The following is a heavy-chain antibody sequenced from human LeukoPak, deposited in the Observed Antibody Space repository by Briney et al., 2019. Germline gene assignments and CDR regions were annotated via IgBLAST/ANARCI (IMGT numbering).Heavy chain of an antibody. Sequence: PSETLSLTCTVSGDSISDYHWSWIRQPAGKGLEWIWRIINSGVTNYNPSLNSRVTISVDRSKNQFSLRLTSVTAADTAVYYCGTSEVGSSSYESYDYWGQGTQVTVSA. V-gene: IGHV4-4*07. J-gene: IGHJ4*02. CDR3: GTSEVGSSSYESYDY. CDR1: GDSISDYH. CDR2: IINSGVT. D-gene: IGHD1-26*01.